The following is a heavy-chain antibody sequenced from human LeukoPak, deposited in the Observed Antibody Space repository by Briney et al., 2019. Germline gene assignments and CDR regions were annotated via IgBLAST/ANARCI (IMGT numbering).Heavy chain of an antibody. Sequence: SVKVSCKASGGTFSSYAISWVRQAPGQGLEWMGGIIPIFCTANYAQKFQGRVTITADESTSTAYMELSSLRSEDTAVYYCAREGRGIAVAGTPVWGQGTMVTVSS. D-gene: IGHD6-19*01. CDR3: AREGRGIAVAGTPV. CDR2: IIPIFCTA. J-gene: IGHJ3*01. V-gene: IGHV1-69*13. CDR1: GGTFSSYA.